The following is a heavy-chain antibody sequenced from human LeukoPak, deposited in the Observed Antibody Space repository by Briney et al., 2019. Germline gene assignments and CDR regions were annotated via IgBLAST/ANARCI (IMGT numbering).Heavy chain of an antibody. Sequence: PGGSLRLSCAASGFTFSSYSMNWVRQAPGKGLEWVSAISGSGGSTYYADSVKGRFTISRDNSKNTLYLQMNSLRAEDAAVYYCATRVYYDFWSGYKPESPFDYWGQGTLVTVSS. CDR3: ATRVYYDFWSGYKPESPFDY. V-gene: IGHV3-23*01. CDR1: GFTFSSYS. D-gene: IGHD3-3*01. CDR2: ISGSGGST. J-gene: IGHJ4*02.